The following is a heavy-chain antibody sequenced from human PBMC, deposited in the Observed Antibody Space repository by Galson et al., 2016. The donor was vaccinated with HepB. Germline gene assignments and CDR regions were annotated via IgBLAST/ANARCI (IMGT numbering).Heavy chain of an antibody. CDR1: GYKFADYW. CDR2: VWPGDSDT. CDR3: ARQGDSSGRWSPCDY. D-gene: IGHD6-25*01. V-gene: IGHV5-51*01. J-gene: IGHJ4*02. Sequence: QSGAEVKKPGESLKISCKGSGYKFADYWIGWVRQMPGRGLEWMGIVWPGDSDTRYSPSFQGQVTMSADKSTATAYLQWSSLKASDTAMYYCARQGDSSGRWSPCDYWGQGTLVTVSS.